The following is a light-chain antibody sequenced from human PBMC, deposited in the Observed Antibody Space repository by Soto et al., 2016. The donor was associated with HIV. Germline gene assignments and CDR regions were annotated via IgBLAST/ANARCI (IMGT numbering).Light chain of an antibody. CDR2: KTS. Sequence: DIQMTQFPSTLSASIGDRVTITCRAGQSVSVWLAWYQQKPGKAPNLLIFKTSTLEVGVPSRFSGSGSGTDFTLTLSSVQPDDVGTYYCQQYNTVPWMFGQGTKLEMK. J-gene: IGKJ1*01. V-gene: IGKV1-5*03. CDR3: QQYNTVPWM. CDR1: QSVSVW.